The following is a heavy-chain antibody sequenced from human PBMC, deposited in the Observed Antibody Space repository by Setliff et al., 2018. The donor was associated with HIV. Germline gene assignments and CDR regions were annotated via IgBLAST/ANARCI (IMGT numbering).Heavy chain of an antibody. Sequence: ASVKVSCKASGYTFTSYDINWVRQATGQGLEWMAWMNPNSGNTGYTQKFQDRVTMTRHTSTSTAYMQLSSLRSEDTAVYYCARVIPDYGDYYFDYWGQGTLVTVSS. CDR1: GYTFTSYD. D-gene: IGHD4-17*01. V-gene: IGHV1-8*02. CDR3: ARVIPDYGDYYFDY. CDR2: MNPNSGNT. J-gene: IGHJ4*02.